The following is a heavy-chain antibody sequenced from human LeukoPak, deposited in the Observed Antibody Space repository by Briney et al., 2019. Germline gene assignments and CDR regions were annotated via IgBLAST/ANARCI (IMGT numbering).Heavy chain of an antibody. D-gene: IGHD3-10*01. CDR3: ARGTYYYGSGSYYFDY. Sequence: SETLPLTCAVYGGSFSGYYWSWIRQPPGKGLEWIGEINHSGSTNYNPSLKSRVTISVDTSKNQFSLKLSSVTAADTAVYYCARGTYYYGSGSYYFDYWGQGTLVTVSS. J-gene: IGHJ4*02. V-gene: IGHV4-34*01. CDR1: GGSFSGYY. CDR2: INHSGST.